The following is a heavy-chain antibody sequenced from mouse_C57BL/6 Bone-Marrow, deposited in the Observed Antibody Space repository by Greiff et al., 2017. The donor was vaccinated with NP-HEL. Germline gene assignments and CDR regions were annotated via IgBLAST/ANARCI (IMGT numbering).Heavy chain of an antibody. Sequence: VQLQQPGAELVRPGTSVKLSCKASGYTFTSYWMHWVKQRPGQGLEWIGVIDPSDSYTNYNQKFKGKATLTVDTSSSTAYMQLSSLTSEDSAVYYCARSNYRWYFDVWGTGTTVTVSS. CDR2: IDPSDSYT. CDR3: ARSNYRWYFDV. CDR1: GYTFTSYW. D-gene: IGHD2-1*01. J-gene: IGHJ1*03. V-gene: IGHV1-59*01.